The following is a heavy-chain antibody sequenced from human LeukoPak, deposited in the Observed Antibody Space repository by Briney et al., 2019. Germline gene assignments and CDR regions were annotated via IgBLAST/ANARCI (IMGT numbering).Heavy chain of an antibody. CDR2: IYYSGNT. CDR3: ARQPMVRGVISWFDP. V-gene: IGHV4-39*01. CDR1: GGSFSGYY. J-gene: IGHJ5*02. D-gene: IGHD3-10*01. Sequence: SETLSLTCAVYGGSFSGYYWGWIRQPPGKGLEWIGSIYYSGNTYYNPSLKSRVTISVDTSKNQFSLKLSSVTAADTAVYSCARQPMVRGVISWFDPWGQGTLVTVSS.